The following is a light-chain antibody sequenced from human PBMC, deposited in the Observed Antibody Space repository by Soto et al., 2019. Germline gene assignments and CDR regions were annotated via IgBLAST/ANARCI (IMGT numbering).Light chain of an antibody. CDR3: SSYAGNNNCV. CDR1: SGVVGGYDY. J-gene: IGLJ1*01. CDR2: EIS. V-gene: IGLV2-8*01. Sequence: SVLAQPPSASGSPGQSVTISCTGTSGVVGGYDYVSWYQQHPGKAPKLILYEISERPSGVPDRFSGSKSGNTASLTVSGLQAEDEADYYCSSYAGNNNCVFGTGTKVTVL.